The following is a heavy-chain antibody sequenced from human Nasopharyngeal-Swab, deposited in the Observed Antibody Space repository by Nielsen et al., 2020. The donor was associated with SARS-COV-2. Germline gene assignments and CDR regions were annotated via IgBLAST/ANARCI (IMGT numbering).Heavy chain of an antibody. Sequence: GESLKISCKGSGYRFTSYCITWVRQMPGKGLEWMGTIDPSDSYTNYSPSLEGHVTISADTSTSTAYLQWSSLKASDTAMYYCATQSAVFGVVTYYYIDYWGQGTLVTVSS. J-gene: IGHJ4*02. CDR1: GYRFTSYC. V-gene: IGHV5-10-1*01. CDR2: IDPSDSYT. CDR3: ATQSAVFGVVTYYYIDY. D-gene: IGHD3-3*01.